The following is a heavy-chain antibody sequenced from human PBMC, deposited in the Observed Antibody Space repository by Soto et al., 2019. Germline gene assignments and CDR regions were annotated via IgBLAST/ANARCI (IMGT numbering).Heavy chain of an antibody. V-gene: IGHV3-23*01. CDR1: GYTFSNYA. Sequence: GGSLRLSCVASGYTFSNYAMSWVRQAPGKGLEWVSGISDSGGSTYHADSVKGRFTISRDNSKNTLYLQMNSLRAEDTAVYYCAKDRLVLSYFYYGMDVWGQGTTVTVSS. J-gene: IGHJ6*02. CDR3: AKDRLVLSYFYYGMDV. CDR2: ISDSGGST. D-gene: IGHD2-21*02.